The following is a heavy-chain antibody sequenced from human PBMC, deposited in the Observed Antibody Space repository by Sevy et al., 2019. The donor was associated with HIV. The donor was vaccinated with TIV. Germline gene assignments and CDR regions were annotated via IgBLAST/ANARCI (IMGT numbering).Heavy chain of an antibody. V-gene: IGHV3-30*02. CDR2: IRKDGSNK. CDR3: AKIFGYSSSSHNYYYMDV. J-gene: IGHJ6*03. Sequence: GGSLRLSCVASGFTFSSYGMHWVRQAPGKGLEGVAFIRKDGSNKYYADSVKGRLTISRDNSKNTLYLQMNSLRAEDTAVYYCAKIFGYSSSSHNYYYMDVWGKGTTVTVSS. D-gene: IGHD6-6*01. CDR1: GFTFSSYG.